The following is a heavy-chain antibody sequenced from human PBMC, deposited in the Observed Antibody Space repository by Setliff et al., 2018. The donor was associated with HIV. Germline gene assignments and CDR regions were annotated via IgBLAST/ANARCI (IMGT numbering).Heavy chain of an antibody. Sequence: AASVKVSCKASGYTFSDYYFHWVRQAPGQGLEWMGRINPHSGGTNYAQKFQGRVTMTRDTSISTYYMELSSLASDDTAVYYCARQATKSFFDYWGQGALVTVSS. V-gene: IGHV1-2*06. CDR3: ARQATKSFFDY. CDR2: INPHSGGT. D-gene: IGHD1-26*01. CDR1: GYTFSDYY. J-gene: IGHJ4*02.